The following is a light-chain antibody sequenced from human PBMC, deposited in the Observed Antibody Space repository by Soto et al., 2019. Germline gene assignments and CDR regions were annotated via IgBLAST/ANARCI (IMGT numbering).Light chain of an antibody. V-gene: IGKV3-15*01. CDR2: GAS. CDR1: QSVASN. CDR3: QQYHNWPPQYT. Sequence: EIVMTQSPASLSVSPGDGATLSCRASQSVASNVAWYQQKPGQGPRLLIHGASTRAVGVPAMFSGSGSGTDFTLTISSLQYEDFAGYYCQQYHNWPPQYTFGQGPNLQLK. J-gene: IGKJ2*01.